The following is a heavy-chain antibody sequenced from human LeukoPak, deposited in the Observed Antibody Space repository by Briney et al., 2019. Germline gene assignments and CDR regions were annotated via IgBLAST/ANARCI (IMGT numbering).Heavy chain of an antibody. CDR1: GFTFSSFG. J-gene: IGHJ6*02. CDR3: ARDGYSYGPYGMDV. D-gene: IGHD5-18*01. Sequence: GSLRLSCAASGFTFSSFGMHWVRQAPGKGLEWVAFIRYDGKNGYYANPVKGRFTIYRDNSKNTLFLQMNSLRAEDTAVFYCARDGYSYGPYGMDVWGQGTTVTVSS. CDR2: IRYDGKNG. V-gene: IGHV3-30*02.